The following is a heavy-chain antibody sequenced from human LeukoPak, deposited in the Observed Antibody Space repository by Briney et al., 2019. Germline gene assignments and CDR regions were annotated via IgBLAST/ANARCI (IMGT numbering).Heavy chain of an antibody. D-gene: IGHD6-19*01. V-gene: IGHV1-18*01. Sequence: GASVKVSCKASGYTFTSYGISWVRQAPGQGLEWMGGISAYNGNTNYSQRLQGRVTMTTDTSTSTAYMELRSLRSDDTAVYYCARDGRIAVASTGDYWGQGTLVTVSS. CDR1: GYTFTSYG. J-gene: IGHJ4*02. CDR2: ISAYNGNT. CDR3: ARDGRIAVASTGDY.